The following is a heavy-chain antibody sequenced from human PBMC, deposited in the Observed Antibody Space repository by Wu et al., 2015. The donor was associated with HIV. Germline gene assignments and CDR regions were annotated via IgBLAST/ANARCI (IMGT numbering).Heavy chain of an antibody. Sequence: QVQLVQSGAEVKKPGSSVKVSCKASGGTFSSYAISWVRQAPGQGLEWMGGIIPIFGTANYAQKFQGRVTITADESTSTAYMELSSLRSEDTAVYYCARVVVPAAHTTYYMDVWGKGPRSPVSS. V-gene: IGHV1-69*12. D-gene: IGHD2-2*01. J-gene: IGHJ6*03. CDR3: ARVVVPAAHTTYYMDV. CDR1: GGTFSSYA. CDR2: IIPIFGTA.